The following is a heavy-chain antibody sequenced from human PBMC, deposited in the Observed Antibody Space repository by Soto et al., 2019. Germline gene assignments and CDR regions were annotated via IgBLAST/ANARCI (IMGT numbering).Heavy chain of an antibody. CDR2: INPATGAA. J-gene: IGHJ3*02. V-gene: IGHV1-2*02. Sequence: QLHLVQSGAVVKKPGASVTVSCSASGYPVTAYYMHWVRQAPGRGLEWMGGINPATGAAKYTQTFQGRVPMTRDAATGTVFMELSGLTSEDPAGFFWARGGGVGVAGSAAFDMWGQGTLVTVSS. D-gene: IGHD3-3*01. CDR3: ARGGGVGVAGSAAFDM. CDR1: GYPVTAYY.